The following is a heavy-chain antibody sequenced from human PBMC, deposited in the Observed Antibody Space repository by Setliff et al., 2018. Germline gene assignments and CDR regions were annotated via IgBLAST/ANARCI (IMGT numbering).Heavy chain of an antibody. V-gene: IGHV4-61*09. J-gene: IGHJ4*02. CDR2: ISPSGST. CDR3: ARSPSSGAYWNPRPFYSDY. D-gene: IGHD1-26*01. Sequence: SETLSLTCIVSGDSISSGGFYWTWIRQPAGKGLEWIGHISPSGSTTYNPSVKSRVTISLDTSKNHFSLKLDSVTAADTALYYCARSPSSGAYWNPRPFYSDYWARGTLVTVSS. CDR1: GDSISSGGFY.